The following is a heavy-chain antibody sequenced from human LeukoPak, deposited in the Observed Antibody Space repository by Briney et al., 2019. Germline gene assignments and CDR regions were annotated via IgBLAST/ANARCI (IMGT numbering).Heavy chain of an antibody. CDR3: ARDYTLRLGELSLHFDY. V-gene: IGHV1-2*02. CDR2: INPNSGGT. J-gene: IGHJ4*01. D-gene: IGHD3-16*02. Sequence: ASVKVSCKASGYTFTGYYMHWVRQAPGQGLEWMGWINPNSGGTNYAQKFQGRVTMTRDTSISTAYMELSRLRSDDTAIYYCARDYTLRLGELSLHFDYWGHGTLVTVSS. CDR1: GYTFTGYY.